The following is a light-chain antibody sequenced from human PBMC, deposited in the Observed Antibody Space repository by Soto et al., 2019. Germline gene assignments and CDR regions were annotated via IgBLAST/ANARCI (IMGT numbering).Light chain of an antibody. J-gene: IGLJ1*01. Sequence: QSVLTQPASVSGSPGQSITISCTGTSSDVGGYNYVSWYQQHPGKAPKLMIYDVSNRPSGVFNRFSGSKSGNTASLTFFGLQAEDEADYYCSSYTSSSNYVFGTGTKVTVL. V-gene: IGLV2-14*01. CDR3: SSYTSSSNYV. CDR2: DVS. CDR1: SSDVGGYNY.